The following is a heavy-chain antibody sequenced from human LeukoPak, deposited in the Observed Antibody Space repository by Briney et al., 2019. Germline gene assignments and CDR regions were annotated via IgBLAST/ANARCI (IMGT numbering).Heavy chain of an antibody. CDR2: INHSGST. J-gene: IGHJ4*02. V-gene: IGHV4-34*01. CDR3: ARGNGDFDY. CDR1: GGSFSGYY. Sequence: SETLSLTCAVYGGSFSGYYWSWIRQPPGKGLEWIGEINHSGSTNYNPSLKSRVTISVDTSKNQFSLKLSSVTAADTAVYYCARGNGDFDYWGQGTLVTVSS. D-gene: IGHD2-8*01.